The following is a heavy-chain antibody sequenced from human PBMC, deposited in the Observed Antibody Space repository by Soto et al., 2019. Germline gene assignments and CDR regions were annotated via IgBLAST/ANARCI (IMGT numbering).Heavy chain of an antibody. V-gene: IGHV4-4*07. CDR3: AREGSYSAYNFAHGIQLWSFAF. CDR1: GGSINTFY. J-gene: IGHJ4*02. CDR2: IFSSGST. Sequence: SETLSLTCTVSGGSINTFYWSWVRQPAGKGLEWIGRIFSSGSTSFNPSLESRVAMSVDTSKNHFSLNLSSVTAADMAVYYCAREGSYSAYNFAHGIQLWSFAFWGQGALVTVSS. D-gene: IGHD5-12*01.